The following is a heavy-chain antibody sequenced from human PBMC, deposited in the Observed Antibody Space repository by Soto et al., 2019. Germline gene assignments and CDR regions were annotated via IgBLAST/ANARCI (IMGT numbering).Heavy chain of an antibody. V-gene: IGHV3-74*01. CDR2: INSDGSST. J-gene: IGHJ6*03. CDR1: GFTFSCYW. Sequence: PGGSLRLSCAASGFTFSCYWMHWVRQAPGKGLVWVSRINSDGSSTSYADSVKGRFTISRDNAKNTLYLQMNSLRAEDTAVYYCARQYYDFWSGYYYYYMDVWGKGTTVTVSS. CDR3: ARQYYDFWSGYYYYYMDV. D-gene: IGHD3-3*01.